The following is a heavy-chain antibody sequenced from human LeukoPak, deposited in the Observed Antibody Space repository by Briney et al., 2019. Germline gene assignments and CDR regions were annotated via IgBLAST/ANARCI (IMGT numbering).Heavy chain of an antibody. J-gene: IGHJ3*02. CDR1: GFTFTTYD. V-gene: IGHV1-8*01. Sequence: ASVKVSRKASGFTFTTYDINWVRQATGQGLAWMGWVNPNSGNTGYAQKFQGRVTMTRNTSRSTAYMELSRRTSEDTAVYYCTRGPIIRSDAFDMWGRGTMVTVSS. CDR2: VNPNSGNT. D-gene: IGHD3-9*01. CDR3: TRGPIIRSDAFDM.